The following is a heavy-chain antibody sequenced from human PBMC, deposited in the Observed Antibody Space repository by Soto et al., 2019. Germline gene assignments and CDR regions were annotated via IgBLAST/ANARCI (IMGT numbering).Heavy chain of an antibody. V-gene: IGHV3-30*18. D-gene: IGHD1-26*01. CDR1: GFTFSSYG. Sequence: QVQLVESGGGVVQPGRSLRLSCAASGFTFSSYGMHWVRQAPGKGLEGVAVISYDGSNKYYADSVKGRFTISRDNSKNTLYLQMNSLRAEDTAVYYCAKDGRRRHYGMDVWGQGTTVTVSS. CDR2: ISYDGSNK. CDR3: AKDGRRRHYGMDV. J-gene: IGHJ6*02.